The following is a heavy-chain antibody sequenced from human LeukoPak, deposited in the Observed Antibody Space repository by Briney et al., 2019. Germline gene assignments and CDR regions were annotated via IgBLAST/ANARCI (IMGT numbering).Heavy chain of an antibody. D-gene: IGHD6-6*01. CDR3: ARIEYSSSSDY. CDR1: GFTFSNYW. Sequence: GGSLRLSCAASGFTFSNYWMSWVRQAPGKGLEWVANIKQDGSEKYYVDSVTGRFTISRDNAKNSLYLQMNSLRAEDTAVYYCARIEYSSSSDYWGQGTLVTVSS. CDR2: IKQDGSEK. V-gene: IGHV3-7*01. J-gene: IGHJ4*02.